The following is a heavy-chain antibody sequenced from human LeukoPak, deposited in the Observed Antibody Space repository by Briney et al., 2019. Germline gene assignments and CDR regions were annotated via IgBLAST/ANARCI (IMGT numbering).Heavy chain of an antibody. CDR3: ARAGQLLRNPDFDY. CDR2: INPNSGGT. Sequence: GASVKVSCKASGYTFTGYYMHWVRQAPGRGLEWMGRINPNSGGTNYAQKFQGRVTMTRDTSISTAYMELSRLRSDDTAVYYCARAGQLLRNPDFDYWGQGTLVTVSS. CDR1: GYTFTGYY. D-gene: IGHD2-2*01. J-gene: IGHJ4*02. V-gene: IGHV1-2*06.